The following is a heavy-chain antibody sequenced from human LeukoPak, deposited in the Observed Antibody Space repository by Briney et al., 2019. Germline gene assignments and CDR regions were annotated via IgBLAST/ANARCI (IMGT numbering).Heavy chain of an antibody. D-gene: IGHD1-14*01. Sequence: GGSLRLSCAAYGFTFSSYCMHKVRQAPGKGLVWVSRINSDGSSTNYADSVKGRFTISRDNAKNTLFLQMNSLRAEDTAVYYCARVRYCDYWGQGTLVTVSS. V-gene: IGHV3-74*01. CDR2: INSDGSST. CDR1: GFTFSSYC. CDR3: ARVRYCDY. J-gene: IGHJ4*02.